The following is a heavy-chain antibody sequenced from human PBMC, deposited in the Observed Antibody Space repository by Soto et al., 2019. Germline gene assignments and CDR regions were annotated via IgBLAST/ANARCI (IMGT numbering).Heavy chain of an antibody. J-gene: IGHJ4*02. CDR1: GVSIDNDAYC. Sequence: SQTLSLTCALAGVSIDNDAYCWSWIRQTPGKGLEWIGNIYHSGRTYYNPSLRSRVSISIDTSKSQFSLELRSVTAADTAVYYCSRDDWDGSGRPKYFDSRGQGTPVTVSS. CDR2: IYHSGRT. D-gene: IGHD3-10*01. CDR3: SRDDWDGSGRPKYFDS. V-gene: IGHV4-30-2*01.